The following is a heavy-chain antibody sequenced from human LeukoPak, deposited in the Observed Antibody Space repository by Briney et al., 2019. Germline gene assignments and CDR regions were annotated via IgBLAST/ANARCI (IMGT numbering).Heavy chain of an antibody. CDR2: INTYNGNT. V-gene: IGHV1-18*01. Sequence: ASVKVSCKASGGTSSSYAISWVRQAPGQGLEWMGWINTYNGNTIYEQKVQGRVTMTTDTSTSTVYMEVRSLTSDDTAVYYCARGGESYSLDYWGQGTLVTVSS. CDR3: ARGGESYSLDY. J-gene: IGHJ4*02. CDR1: GGTSSSYA. D-gene: IGHD1-26*01.